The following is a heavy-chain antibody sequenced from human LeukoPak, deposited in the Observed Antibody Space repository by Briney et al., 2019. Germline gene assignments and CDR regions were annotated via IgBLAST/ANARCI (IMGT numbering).Heavy chain of an antibody. Sequence: GGSLRLSCAGSGFTFNNYVMNWVRQAPGKGLKWVSGISGSGGDIYYAGSVKGRFTISRDNSKNTLYLQMNSLRAEDTAVYYCAKPTLLSAYFDHWGQGTLVTVSS. V-gene: IGHV3-23*01. D-gene: IGHD3-10*01. CDR1: GFTFNNYV. J-gene: IGHJ4*02. CDR2: ISGSGGDI. CDR3: AKPTLLSAYFDH.